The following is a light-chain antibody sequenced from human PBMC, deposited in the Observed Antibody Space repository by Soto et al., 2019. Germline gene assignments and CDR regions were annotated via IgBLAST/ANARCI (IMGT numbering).Light chain of an antibody. CDR2: GAS. CDR1: QSVSSSY. V-gene: IGKV3-20*01. Sequence: EIVLTQSPGTLSLSPGERATLSCRAGQSVSSSYLAWYQQKPGQTPRLLIYGASSRATGIPDRFSGNGSGTDFTLTISRLEPEDFAVYYCQQYGSSPYTFGQGTKLEIK. CDR3: QQYGSSPYT. J-gene: IGKJ2*01.